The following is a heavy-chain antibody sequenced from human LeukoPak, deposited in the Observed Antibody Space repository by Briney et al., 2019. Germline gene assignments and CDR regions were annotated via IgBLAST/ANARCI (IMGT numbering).Heavy chain of an antibody. D-gene: IGHD4-17*01. CDR2: IWYDGSNK. J-gene: IGHJ4*02. Sequence: PGRSLRLSCAASGFTFSSYGMHWVRQAPGKGLEWVAVIWYDGSNKYYADSVKGRFTISRDNSKNTLYLQMNSLRAEDTAVYYCARDLVASTTVTTHLGYWGQGTLVTVSS. CDR3: ARDLVASTTVTTHLGY. V-gene: IGHV3-33*08. CDR1: GFTFSSYG.